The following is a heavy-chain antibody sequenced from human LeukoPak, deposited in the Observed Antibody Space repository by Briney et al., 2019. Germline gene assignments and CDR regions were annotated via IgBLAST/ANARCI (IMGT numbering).Heavy chain of an antibody. CDR1: GFTFSKYG. D-gene: IGHD4-17*01. CDR2: ISYGGSNK. V-gene: IGHV3-30*03. CDR3: ARAGRVTTTYWYFDL. Sequence: PGRSLRLSCAASGFTFSKYGMHWVRQAPGKGLEWVAVISYGGSNKHYADSVKGRFTISRDNSKNTMYLQMNSLRGEDTAVYYCARAGRVTTTYWYFDLWGRGTLVTVSS. J-gene: IGHJ2*01.